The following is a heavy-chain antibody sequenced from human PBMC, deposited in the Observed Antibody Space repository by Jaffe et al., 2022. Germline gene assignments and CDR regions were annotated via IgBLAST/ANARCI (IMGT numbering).Heavy chain of an antibody. V-gene: IGHV3-9*01. CDR3: AKGQLTILNWFDP. CDR2: ISWNSGSI. J-gene: IGHJ5*02. CDR1: GFTFDDYA. Sequence: EVQLVESGGGLVQPGRSLRLSCAASGFTFDDYAMHWVRQAPGKGLEWVSGISWNSGSIGYADSVKGRFTISRDNAKNSLYLQMNSLRAEDTALYYCAKGQLTILNWFDPWGQGTLVTVSS. D-gene: IGHD3-3*01.